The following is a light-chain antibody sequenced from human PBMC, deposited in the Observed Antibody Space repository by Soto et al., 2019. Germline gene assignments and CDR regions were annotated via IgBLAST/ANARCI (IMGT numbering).Light chain of an antibody. J-gene: IGKJ5*01. CDR2: AAS. V-gene: IGKV3-15*01. Sequence: EIVMTQSPATLSLSPGEGATLSCRASQNVRTNLAWYQHKPGQAPRLLIYAASTRATGVPDRFSGSGSGTEFTLTITSLQSEDFAVYYCLQYNNWPPLTFGQGTRLEIK. CDR1: QNVRTN. CDR3: LQYNNWPPLT.